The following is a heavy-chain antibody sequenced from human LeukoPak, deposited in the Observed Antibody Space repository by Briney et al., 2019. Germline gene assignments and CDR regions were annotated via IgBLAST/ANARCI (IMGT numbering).Heavy chain of an antibody. Sequence: SETLSLTCTVSGGSISSYYWSWIRQPPGKGLEWIGYIYYSGSTNYNPSLKSRVTISVDTSKNQFSLKLSSVTAADTAVYYCARSTTWELRFDYWGQGTLVTVSS. J-gene: IGHJ4*02. V-gene: IGHV4-59*01. D-gene: IGHD1-26*01. CDR3: ARSTTWELRFDY. CDR1: GGSISSYY. CDR2: IYYSGST.